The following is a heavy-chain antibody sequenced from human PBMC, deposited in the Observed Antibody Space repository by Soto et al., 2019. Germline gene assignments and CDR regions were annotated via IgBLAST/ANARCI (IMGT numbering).Heavy chain of an antibody. V-gene: IGHV1-8*01. CDR2: MNPNSGNT. D-gene: IGHD6-13*01. J-gene: IGHJ4*02. Sequence: ASVKVSCKASGYTFTSYDINWVRQATGQGLEWMGWMNPNSGNTGYAQKFQGRVTMTRDTSTSTVYMELSSLRSEDTAVYYCARGTAAAGTDYWGQGTLVTVSS. CDR3: ARGTAAAGTDY. CDR1: GYTFTSYD.